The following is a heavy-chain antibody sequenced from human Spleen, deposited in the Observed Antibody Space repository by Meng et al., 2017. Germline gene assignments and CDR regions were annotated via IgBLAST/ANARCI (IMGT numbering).Heavy chain of an antibody. V-gene: IGHV4-4*02. CDR2: IYYSGST. D-gene: IGHD2-15*01. J-gene: IGHJ2*01. CDR1: GGSISSDNW. Sequence: GSLRLSCAVSGGSISSDNWWSWVRQPPGKGLEWIGYIYYSGSTNYNPSLKSRVTISVDTSKNQFSLKLSSVTAADTAVYYCARYSPLGIVVVVAATRDNWYFDLWGRGTLVTVSS. CDR3: ARYSPLGIVVVVAATRDNWYFDL.